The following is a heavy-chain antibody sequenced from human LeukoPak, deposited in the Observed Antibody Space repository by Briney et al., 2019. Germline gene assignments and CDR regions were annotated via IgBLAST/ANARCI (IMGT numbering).Heavy chain of an antibody. J-gene: IGHJ3*02. Sequence: SSETLSLTCTVSGGSISSYYWSWIRQPPGKGLEWIGYIYYSGSTNYNPSLKSRVTISVDTSKNQFSLKLSSVTAADTAVYYCARALGYSSPDAFDIWDQGTMVTVSS. CDR2: IYYSGST. D-gene: IGHD6-13*01. CDR1: GGSISSYY. V-gene: IGHV4-59*01. CDR3: ARALGYSSPDAFDI.